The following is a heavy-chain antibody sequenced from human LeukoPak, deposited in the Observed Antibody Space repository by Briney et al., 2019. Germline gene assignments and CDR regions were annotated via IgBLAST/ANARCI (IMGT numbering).Heavy chain of an antibody. CDR2: ISAYNGNT. Sequence: GASVKVSCKASGYTFTSYAISWVRQAPGQGLEWMGWISAYNGNTNYAQKLQGRVTMTTDTSTSTAYMELRSLRSDDTAVYYCARGGDYDFWSGYYPFDYWGQGTLVTVSS. J-gene: IGHJ4*02. CDR1: GYTFTSYA. V-gene: IGHV1-18*01. CDR3: ARGGDYDFWSGYYPFDY. D-gene: IGHD3-3*01.